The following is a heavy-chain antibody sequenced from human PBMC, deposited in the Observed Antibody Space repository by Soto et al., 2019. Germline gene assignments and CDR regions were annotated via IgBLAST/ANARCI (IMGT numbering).Heavy chain of an antibody. V-gene: IGHV3-30-3*01. CDR1: GFTFSSYA. CDR3: ARALPSLGIAVAGYFAY. J-gene: IGHJ4*02. D-gene: IGHD6-19*01. Sequence: QVQLVESGGGVVQPGRSLRLSCAASGFTFSSYAMHWVRQAPGNGLEWVAVISYDGSNKYYADSVKGRFTISRNNSKNTLCLQMNSLRAEDTAVYYCARALPSLGIAVAGYFAYWGQGTLVTVSS. CDR2: ISYDGSNK.